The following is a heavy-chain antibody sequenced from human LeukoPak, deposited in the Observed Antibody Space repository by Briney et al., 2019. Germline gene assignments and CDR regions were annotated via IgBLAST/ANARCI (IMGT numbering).Heavy chain of an antibody. CDR3: AREAHSGSYLDY. D-gene: IGHD6-25*01. J-gene: IGHJ4*02. CDR1: GGSISSYY. V-gene: IGHV4-59*12. CDR2: IYYSGST. Sequence: SETLSLTCTVSGGSISSYYWSWIRQPPGKGLEWIGYIYYSGSTNYNPSLKSRVTISEDTSKNQFSLKLSSVTAADTAVYFCAREAHSGSYLDYWGQGTLVTVSS.